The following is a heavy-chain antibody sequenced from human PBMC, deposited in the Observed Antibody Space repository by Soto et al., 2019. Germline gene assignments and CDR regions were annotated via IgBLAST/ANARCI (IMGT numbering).Heavy chain of an antibody. D-gene: IGHD2-15*01. Sequence: GGSLRLSCAASGFTFSSYGMHWVRQAPGKGLEWVAVISYDGSNKYYADSVKGRFTISRDNSKNTLYLQMNSLRAEDTAVYYCAKDFEYCSGGSCYSPYYYYYMDVWGKGTTVTVSS. J-gene: IGHJ6*03. CDR3: AKDFEYCSGGSCYSPYYYYYMDV. V-gene: IGHV3-30*18. CDR1: GFTFSSYG. CDR2: ISYDGSNK.